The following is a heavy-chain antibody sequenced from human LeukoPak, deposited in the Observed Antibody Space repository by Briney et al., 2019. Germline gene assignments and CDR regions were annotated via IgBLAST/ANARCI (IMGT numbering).Heavy chain of an antibody. V-gene: IGHV4-59*08. CDR1: GGSISSHY. CDR3: ARHVAYYYGSGSYSQFDP. Sequence: SETLSLTCTVSGGSISSHYWSWIRQPPGKGLEWIGYIYYSGSTDYNPSLKSRVTISVDTSKNQFSLKLSSVTAADTAVYYCARHVAYYYGSGSYSQFDPWGQGTLVTVSS. CDR2: IYYSGST. D-gene: IGHD3-10*01. J-gene: IGHJ5*02.